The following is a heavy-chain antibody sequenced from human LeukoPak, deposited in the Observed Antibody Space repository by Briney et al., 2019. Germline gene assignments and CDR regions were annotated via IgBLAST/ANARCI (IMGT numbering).Heavy chain of an antibody. J-gene: IGHJ4*02. Sequence: ASVKVSCKASGYXFTGYYIHWVRQAPGQGLEWMGWINPNTGATNYAQKFQGRVTMTRDTSISTAYMELSRPRSDDTAVYYCANLSGLDYWGQGTLVTVSS. CDR2: INPNTGAT. CDR1: GYXFTGYY. V-gene: IGHV1-2*02. D-gene: IGHD2-8*02. CDR3: ANLSGLDY.